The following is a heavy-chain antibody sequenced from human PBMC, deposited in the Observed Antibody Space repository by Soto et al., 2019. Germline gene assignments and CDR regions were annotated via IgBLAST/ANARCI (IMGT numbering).Heavy chain of an antibody. D-gene: IGHD1-26*01. CDR1: GYIFTSYW. Sequence: GESLKISCNGSGYIFTSYWIGWVRQMPGKGLEWMGIIYPGDSDTRYSPSFQGQVTISADKSISAAYLQWSSLKASDTAMYYCARQGGRWLPGVDYWGQGTLVTVS. V-gene: IGHV5-51*01. J-gene: IGHJ4*02. CDR2: IYPGDSDT. CDR3: ARQGGRWLPGVDY.